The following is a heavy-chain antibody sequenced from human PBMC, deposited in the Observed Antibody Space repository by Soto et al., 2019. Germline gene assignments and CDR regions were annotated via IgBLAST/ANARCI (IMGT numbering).Heavy chain of an antibody. D-gene: IGHD3-10*01. CDR2: IYYSGST. J-gene: IGHJ4*02. Sequence: PLDTLSRTFTISGSPIRSRIYYWCWIRQPPGKGLEWIGSIYYSGSTYYNPSLKSRVTISVDTSKNQFSLKLSSVTAADTAVYYCARLARVIRDPDPSPFDYWGQG. CDR3: ARLARVIRDPDPSPFDY. V-gene: IGHV4-39*01. CDR1: GSPIRSRIYY.